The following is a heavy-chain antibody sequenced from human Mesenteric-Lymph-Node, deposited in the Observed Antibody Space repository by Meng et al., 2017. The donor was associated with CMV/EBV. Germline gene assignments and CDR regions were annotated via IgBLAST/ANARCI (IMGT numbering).Heavy chain of an antibody. J-gene: IGHJ1*01. D-gene: IGHD7-27*01. V-gene: IGHV3-33*06. CDR3: AKDGET. Sequence: LVPSCVPAGFLFSHYGVAWGRQAPGKGLEWVEVIWYDETNKYYSDSVKGRFTISRDNTNNTLYLEMNHLTVEDTAVYYCAKDGETWGQGTLVTVSS. CDR2: IWYDETNK. CDR1: GFLFSHYG.